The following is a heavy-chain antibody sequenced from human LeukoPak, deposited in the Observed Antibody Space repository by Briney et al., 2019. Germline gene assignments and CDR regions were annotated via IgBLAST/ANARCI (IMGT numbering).Heavy chain of an antibody. D-gene: IGHD3-22*01. CDR2: ISGSGGST. CDR3: AKVPKYYYDSSGYLDY. CDR1: GFTFSSYA. J-gene: IGHJ4*02. V-gene: IGHV3-23*01. Sequence: GGSLRLSCAASGFTFSSYAMSWVRQAPGKGLEWVSAISGSGGSTYYADSVKGRFTISRDNSKNTLYLQMNSLRAEDTAVYYCAKVPKYYYDSSGYLDYWGRGTLVTVSS.